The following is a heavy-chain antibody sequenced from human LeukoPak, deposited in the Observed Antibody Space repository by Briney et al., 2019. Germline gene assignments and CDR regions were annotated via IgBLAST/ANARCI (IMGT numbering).Heavy chain of an antibody. CDR1: GFTFDDYA. D-gene: IGHD1-26*01. CDR2: ISWNSGSI. J-gene: IGHJ4*02. Sequence: GGSLRLSCAASGFTFDDYAMHWVRQAPGKGLEWVSGISWNSGSIGYADSVKGRFTISRDNAKNSVYLQVNSLRAEDTAVYYCARDHGGGSYGLFDYWGQGTLVTVSS. V-gene: IGHV3-9*01. CDR3: ARDHGGGSYGLFDY.